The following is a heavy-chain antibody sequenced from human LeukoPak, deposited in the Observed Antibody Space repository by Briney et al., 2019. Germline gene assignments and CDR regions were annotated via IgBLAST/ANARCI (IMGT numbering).Heavy chain of an antibody. J-gene: IGHJ4*02. V-gene: IGHV3-23*01. CDR2: ILNGAG. Sequence: GGSLRLSCAASGFTFKNYAMSWVRQAPGKGLEWVSGILNGAGYYADSVKGRFTISRDDSKNTLYLQMNSLRVEDTAIYYCAKDAVRGDGYWDFDYWGQGALVTVSS. CDR1: GFTFKNYA. D-gene: IGHD5-24*01. CDR3: AKDAVRGDGYWDFDY.